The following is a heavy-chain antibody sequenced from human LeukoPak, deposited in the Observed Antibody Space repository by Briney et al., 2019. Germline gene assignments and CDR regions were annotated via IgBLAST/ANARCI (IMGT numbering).Heavy chain of an antibody. Sequence: SVKVSCKVSGGTFSSYAISWVRQAPGQGLEWMGRIIPIFGTANYAQKFQGRVTITTDESTSTAYMELSSLRSEDTAVYYCASIRRYSGSYTFDYWGQGTLVTVSS. J-gene: IGHJ4*02. CDR2: IIPIFGTA. CDR1: GGTFSSYA. V-gene: IGHV1-69*05. CDR3: ASIRRYSGSYTFDY. D-gene: IGHD1-26*01.